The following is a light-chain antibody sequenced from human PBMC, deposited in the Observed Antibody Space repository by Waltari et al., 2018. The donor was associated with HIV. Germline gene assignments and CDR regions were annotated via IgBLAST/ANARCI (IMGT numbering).Light chain of an antibody. CDR2: RNN. J-gene: IGLJ2*01. Sequence: QSVLTQPPSASGTPRQRITISCSGSSSNIGSNYVYWYQQLPGTAPKLLIYRNNQRTSGVPDRFSGSKSGTSASLAISGLRSEDEADYYCATWDDTLSGHVVFGGGTKLNVL. V-gene: IGLV1-47*01. CDR3: ATWDDTLSGHVV. CDR1: SSNIGSNY.